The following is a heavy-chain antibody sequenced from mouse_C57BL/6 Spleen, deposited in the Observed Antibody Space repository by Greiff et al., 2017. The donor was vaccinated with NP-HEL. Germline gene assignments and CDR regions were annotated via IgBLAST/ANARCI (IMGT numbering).Heavy chain of an antibody. D-gene: IGHD2-4*01. J-gene: IGHJ1*03. Sequence: VQLQESGPGLVAPSQSLSITCTVSGFSFTSYSLSWVRQPPGKGLAWLGVIWTGGGTNYYSALKSRLSISKDNSKSQVFLKMNSLQTADTARYYCDRNDDYDKYFDVWGTGTTVTVSS. CDR3: DRNDDYDKYFDV. CDR2: IWTGGGT. CDR1: GFSFTSYS. V-gene: IGHV2-9-1*01.